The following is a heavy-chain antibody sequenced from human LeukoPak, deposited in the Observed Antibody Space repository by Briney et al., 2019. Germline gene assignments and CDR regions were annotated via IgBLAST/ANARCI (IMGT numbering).Heavy chain of an antibody. J-gene: IGHJ4*02. CDR3: ARVTVGATADYFDY. CDR2: VSGGSGTI. CDR1: GFTFSSYA. D-gene: IGHD1-26*01. V-gene: IGHV3-48*01. Sequence: PGGSLRLSCAASGFTFSSYAMSWVRQAPGKGLEWISYVSGGSGTIYYADSVKGRFTISRDNAKNSLYLQLNSLTAEDTAVYYCARVTVGATADYFDYWGQGTLVTVSS.